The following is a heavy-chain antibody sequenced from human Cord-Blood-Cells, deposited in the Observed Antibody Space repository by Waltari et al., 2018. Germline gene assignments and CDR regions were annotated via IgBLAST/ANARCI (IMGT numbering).Heavy chain of an antibody. D-gene: IGHD3-3*01. Sequence: EVQLVESGGGLVQTGRSLRLSCSAYGFPFDDYAMHWVRQAPGKGLEWVSGISWNSGSIGYADSVKGRFTISRDNAKNSLYLQMNSLRAEDTALYYCAKDPYDFWSGYYFDYWGQGTLVTVSS. CDR2: ISWNSGSI. J-gene: IGHJ4*02. CDR1: GFPFDDYA. CDR3: AKDPYDFWSGYYFDY. V-gene: IGHV3-9*01.